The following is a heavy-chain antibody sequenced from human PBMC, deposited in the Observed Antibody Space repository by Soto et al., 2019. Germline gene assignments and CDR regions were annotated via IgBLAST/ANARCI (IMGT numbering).Heavy chain of an antibody. D-gene: IGHD3-3*01. CDR2: INADGSST. Sequence: GGSLRLSCVASGFTFSSHWMNWVRQAPGKGLVWVSRINADGSSTAYADSVKGRFTISRDNAKNTLYLQMNSLRAEDTAVYYCARDTLHYDFWSGYIFDYWGQGTLVTVSS. CDR3: ARDTLHYDFWSGYIFDY. V-gene: IGHV3-74*01. CDR1: GFTFSSHW. J-gene: IGHJ4*02.